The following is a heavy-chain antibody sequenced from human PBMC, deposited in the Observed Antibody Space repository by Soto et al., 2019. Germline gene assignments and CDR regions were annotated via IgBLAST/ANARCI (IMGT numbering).Heavy chain of an antibody. V-gene: IGHV3-74*01. D-gene: IGHD2-8*01. Sequence: EVQLVESGGGLVQPGEALRLACAASGFSIRKYWMHWVRRAPGKGPVWVSYISGDGTTTDYAGSVKGRFTISRDNAKNTLFLQMDSLRVEDTAIYFCAIQDCTNDVCLEAAVTVGGALEYWGRGAQVTVSS. J-gene: IGHJ4*02. CDR3: AIQDCTNDVCLEAAVTVGGALEY. CDR1: GFSIRKYW. CDR2: ISGDGTTT.